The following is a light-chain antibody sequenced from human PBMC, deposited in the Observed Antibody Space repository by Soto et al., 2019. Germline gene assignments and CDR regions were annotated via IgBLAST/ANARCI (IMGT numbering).Light chain of an antibody. CDR2: AAS. CDR3: LQHSTSALT. J-gene: IGKJ4*01. CDR1: QGISNY. Sequence: DSQLISSAWAMAASVKGVDLGGCRASQGISNYLAWFQQKPGKVPKRLIYAASSLQSGFPSRASGSGTATDFTLTIISFQDEAFATYYYLQHSTSALTFGGGTKVDIK. V-gene: IGKV1-17*03.